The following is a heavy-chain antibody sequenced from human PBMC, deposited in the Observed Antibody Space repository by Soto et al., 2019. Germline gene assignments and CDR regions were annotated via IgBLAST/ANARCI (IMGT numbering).Heavy chain of an antibody. V-gene: IGHV3-7*01. J-gene: IGHJ4*02. CDR2: IKQDGSER. CDR3: ARHGTYCFDY. D-gene: IGHD1-26*01. CDR1: GFTSSYFW. Sequence: LRLSSADSGFTSSYFWMSWVRQAPGKGLECVASIKQDGSERYYVDTVKGRFTISKDNAKNSLYLQMNSLRAEDTAVYDCARHGTYCFDYWGQGSLVTVSS.